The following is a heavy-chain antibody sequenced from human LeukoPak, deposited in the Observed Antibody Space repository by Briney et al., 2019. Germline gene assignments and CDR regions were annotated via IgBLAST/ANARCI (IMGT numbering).Heavy chain of an antibody. CDR3: ARSRRDCSSTSCYPGDFDY. Sequence: SETLSLTCTVSGGSISSYYWSWIRQPPGKGLEWIGYIYYSGSTNYNPSLKSRVTISVDTSKNQFSLKLSSVTAADTAVYYCARSRRDCSSTSCYPGDFDYWGQGTLVTVSS. J-gene: IGHJ4*02. D-gene: IGHD2-2*01. CDR1: GGSISSYY. CDR2: IYYSGST. V-gene: IGHV4-59*01.